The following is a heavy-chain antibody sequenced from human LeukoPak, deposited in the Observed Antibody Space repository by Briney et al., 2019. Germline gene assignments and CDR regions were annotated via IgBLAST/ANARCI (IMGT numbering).Heavy chain of an antibody. J-gene: IGHJ4*02. CDR2: LYTDDTT. D-gene: IGHD1-1*01. CDR1: GFTVSDYY. V-gene: IGHV3-53*01. CDR3: ARGGAFYWNPRY. Sequence: GGSLRPSCVASGFTVSDYYMSWVRQAPGKGLEWVSLLYTDDTTIYADSVEGRFTISRDDSKNTIYLHMTTLRGEDAAVYYCARGGAFYWNPRYWGQGTLVTVSS.